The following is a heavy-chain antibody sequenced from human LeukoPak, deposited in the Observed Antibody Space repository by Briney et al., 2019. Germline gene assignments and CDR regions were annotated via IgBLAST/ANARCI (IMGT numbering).Heavy chain of an antibody. CDR3: AKDISSGWSNFDP. V-gene: IGHV3-23*01. Sequence: PGGSLRLSCAASGFTFSSYAMSWVRQAPGKGLEWVSSISASGGTTYYADSVKGRFTISRDNSRNTLYLQMNSLRAEDTAVYYCAKDISSGWSNFDPWGQGTLVTVSS. D-gene: IGHD6-19*01. J-gene: IGHJ5*02. CDR2: ISASGGTT. CDR1: GFTFSSYA.